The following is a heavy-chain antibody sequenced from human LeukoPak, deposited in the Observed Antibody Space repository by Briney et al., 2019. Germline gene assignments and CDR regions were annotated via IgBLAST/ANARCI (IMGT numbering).Heavy chain of an antibody. J-gene: IGHJ4*02. D-gene: IGHD1-26*01. V-gene: IGHV3-33*01. CDR2: IWTDGTNK. CDR3: ARRGSGTQCFGY. CDR1: GFTFGNNG. Sequence: GGSPRLSCAAPGFTFGNNGMQWVRQAPGKGLEWVAVIWTDGTNKYYADSVKGRFTISRDNSKNTLYLQMNNLRAEDTAVYYCARRGSGTQCFGYWGQGTLVTVSS.